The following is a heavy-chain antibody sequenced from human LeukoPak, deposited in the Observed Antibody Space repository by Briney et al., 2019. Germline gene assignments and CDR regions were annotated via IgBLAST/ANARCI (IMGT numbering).Heavy chain of an antibody. J-gene: IGHJ4*02. V-gene: IGHV3-30-3*01. CDR2: ISYDGSNK. Sequence: QAGGSLRLSCAASGFTFSSYAMHWVRQAPGKGLEWVAVISYDGSNKYYADSVKGRFTISRDNSKNTLYLQMNSLRAEDTAVYYCARGDGDYYDSSGFWGQGTLVTVSS. CDR3: ARGDGDYYDSSGF. CDR1: GFTFSSYA. D-gene: IGHD3-22*01.